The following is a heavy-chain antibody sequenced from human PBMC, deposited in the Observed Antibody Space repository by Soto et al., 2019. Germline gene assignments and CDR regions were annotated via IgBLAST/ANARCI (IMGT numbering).Heavy chain of an antibody. V-gene: IGHV4-34*01. Sequence: QVQLQQWGAGLLKPSETLSLTCAVYGGSFSGYYWSWIRQPPGKGLEWIGEINHSGRTNYNPSLTRRVTISVDTSKNQFSLKLSSVTAADTAVYYCARTPTTYGDYAHDSFDIWGQGTMVTVSS. J-gene: IGHJ3*02. CDR2: INHSGRT. CDR3: ARTPTTYGDYAHDSFDI. D-gene: IGHD4-17*01. CDR1: GGSFSGYY.